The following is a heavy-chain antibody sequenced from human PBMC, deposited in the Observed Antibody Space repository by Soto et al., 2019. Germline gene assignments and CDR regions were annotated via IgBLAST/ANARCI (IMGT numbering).Heavy chain of an antibody. V-gene: IGHV2-5*02. CDR3: ALYGDLENWFDP. D-gene: IGHD4-17*01. CDR2: IYWDDDK. Sequence: QITLKESGPPLVKPTQTLTLTCTFSGFSLSTSGVGVGWIRQPPGKALEWLALIYWDDDKRYSPSLKSRLTITKDTSKNQVVLTMTNMDPVDTATYYCALYGDLENWFDPWGQGTLVTVSS. J-gene: IGHJ5*02. CDR1: GFSLSTSGVG.